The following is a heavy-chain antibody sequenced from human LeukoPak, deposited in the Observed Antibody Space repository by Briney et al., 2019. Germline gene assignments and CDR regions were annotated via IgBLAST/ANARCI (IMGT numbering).Heavy chain of an antibody. J-gene: IGHJ6*02. CDR3: ARVPGAVTAATPGYGMDV. V-gene: IGHV1-69*04. CDR2: IIPVFDIT. Sequence: ASVKVSCKASGGTFSVYAISWARQAPGQGLEWMGRIIPVFDITNYAQKFQGRVTITADKSTSTAYMELSSLRSDDTGVYYCARVPGAVTAATPGYGMDVWGQGTTVTVSS. D-gene: IGHD2-2*01. CDR1: GGTFSVYA.